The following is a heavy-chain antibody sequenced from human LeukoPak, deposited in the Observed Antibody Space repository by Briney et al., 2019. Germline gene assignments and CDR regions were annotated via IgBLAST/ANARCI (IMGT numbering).Heavy chain of an antibody. CDR2: ISGSDGST. V-gene: IGHV3-23*01. Sequence: PGGSLRPSCAASGFTFSSYAMSWVRQAPGKGLEWVSAISGSDGSTYYADSVKGRFTLSRDNSKNTLYLQMNSLRAEDTAVYYCAKDSAVSGSYPDASDIWGQGTMVTVSS. CDR1: GFTFSSYA. J-gene: IGHJ3*02. D-gene: IGHD1-26*01. CDR3: AKDSAVSGSYPDASDI.